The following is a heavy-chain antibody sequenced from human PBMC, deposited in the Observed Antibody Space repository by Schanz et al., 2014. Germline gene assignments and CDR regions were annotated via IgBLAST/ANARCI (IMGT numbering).Heavy chain of an antibody. V-gene: IGHV4-31*02. CDR3: ARDRLAAQGIDS. Sequence: VQLAESGGGLVQPGGSLRLSCAASTFTFSSDWMSWVRQHPGKGLEWVGYIYYSGGTYYSPSLKSRVSISLDTSKNQFSLNLSSVTAADTAVYYCARDRLAAQGIDSWGQGTLVTVSS. CDR2: IYYSGGT. CDR1: TFTFSSDW. J-gene: IGHJ4*02. D-gene: IGHD6-6*01.